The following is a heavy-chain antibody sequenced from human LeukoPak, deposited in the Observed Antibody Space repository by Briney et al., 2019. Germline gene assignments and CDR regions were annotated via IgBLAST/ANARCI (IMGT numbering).Heavy chain of an antibody. J-gene: IGHJ4*02. V-gene: IGHV3-11*01. Sequence: GGSLRLSCAASGFTFSDYYMSWIRQAPGKGLEWVSYISSSGSTIYYADSVKGRFTISRDNAKNSLYLQMNSLRAEDTAVYYCARVVVVPERNFDYWGQGTLVTVSS. CDR1: GFTFSDYY. CDR3: ARVVVVPERNFDY. D-gene: IGHD2-2*01. CDR2: ISSSGSTI.